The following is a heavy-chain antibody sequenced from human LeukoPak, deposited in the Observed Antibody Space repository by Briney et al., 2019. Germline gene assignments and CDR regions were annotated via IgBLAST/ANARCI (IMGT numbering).Heavy chain of an antibody. Sequence: SETLPLTCAVYGGSFSGYYWSWIRQPPGKGLEWIEEINHSGSTNYNPSLKSRVTISVDTSKNQFSLKLSSVTAADTAVYYCARGPLIGSAYYYGSGSDYYFDYWGQGTLVTVSS. J-gene: IGHJ4*02. CDR1: GGSFSGYY. D-gene: IGHD3-10*01. CDR3: ARGPLIGSAYYYGSGSDYYFDY. CDR2: INHSGST. V-gene: IGHV4-34*01.